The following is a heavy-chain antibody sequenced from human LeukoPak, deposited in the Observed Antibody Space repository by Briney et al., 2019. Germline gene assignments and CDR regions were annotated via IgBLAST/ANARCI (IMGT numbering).Heavy chain of an antibody. CDR3: ARQRVRGVIIGYFDY. CDR2: INHSGST. Sequence: SETLSLTCAVYGGSFSGYYWSWIRQPPGKGLEWIGEINHSGSTNYNPSLKSRVTISVDTSKNQFSLKLSSVTAADTAVYYCARQRVRGVIIGYFDYWGQGTLVPVSS. V-gene: IGHV4-34*01. J-gene: IGHJ4*02. D-gene: IGHD3-10*01. CDR1: GGSFSGYY.